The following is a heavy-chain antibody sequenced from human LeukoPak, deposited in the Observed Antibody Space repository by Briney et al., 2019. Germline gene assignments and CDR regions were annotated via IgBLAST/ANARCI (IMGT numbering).Heavy chain of an antibody. CDR3: ARGGYCSSTSCQKTDAFDI. CDR1: GFTFSSYT. Sequence: PGGSLRLSCAASGFTFSSYTINWVRQTPGKGLEWVSSITSTSTYIYYADSVKGRFTISRDNSKNTLYLQMNRLRAEDTAVYYCARGGYCSSTSCQKTDAFDIWGQGTMVTVSS. CDR2: ITSTSTYI. V-gene: IGHV3-21*01. J-gene: IGHJ3*02. D-gene: IGHD2-2*01.